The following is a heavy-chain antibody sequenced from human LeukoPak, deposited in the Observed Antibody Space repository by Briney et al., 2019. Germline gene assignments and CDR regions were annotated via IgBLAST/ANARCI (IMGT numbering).Heavy chain of an antibody. V-gene: IGHV3-53*01. CDR3: AKYLFGSY. J-gene: IGHJ4*02. Sequence: GGSLRLSCTVSGFTVSSNSMSWVRQAPGKGLEWVSFIYSDNTHYSDSVKGRFTISRDNSKNTLYLQMNSLRAEDTAVYYCAKYLFGSYWGQGTLVTVSS. CDR2: IYSDNT. CDR1: GFTVSSNS. D-gene: IGHD3-10*02.